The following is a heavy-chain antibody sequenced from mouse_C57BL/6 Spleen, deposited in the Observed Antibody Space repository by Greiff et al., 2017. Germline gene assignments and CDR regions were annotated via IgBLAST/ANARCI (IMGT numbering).Heavy chain of an antibody. CDR1: GYTFTSYW. CDR2: IDPSDSYT. J-gene: IGHJ3*01. V-gene: IGHV1-50*01. CDR3: AREEKRFAY. Sequence: VKLQQPGAELVKPGASVKLSCKASGYTFTSYWMQWVKQRPGQGLEWIGEIDPSDSYTNYNQKFKGKATLTVDTSSSTAYMQLSSLTSEDSAVYYCAREEKRFAYWGQGTLVTVSA.